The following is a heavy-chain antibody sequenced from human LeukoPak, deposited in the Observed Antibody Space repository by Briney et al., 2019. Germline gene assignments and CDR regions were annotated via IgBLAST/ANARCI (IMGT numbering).Heavy chain of an antibody. CDR1: GYTFTGYY. J-gene: IGHJ3*02. CDR3: ATEQQLVTDAFDI. CDR2: INPNSGGT. D-gene: IGHD6-13*01. V-gene: IGHV1-2*02. Sequence: AASVKVSCKASGYTFTGYYMHWVRQAPGQGLEWMGWINPNSGGTNYAQKFQGRVTMTRDTPISTAYMELSRLRSDDTAVYYCATEQQLVTDAFDIWGQGTMVTVSS.